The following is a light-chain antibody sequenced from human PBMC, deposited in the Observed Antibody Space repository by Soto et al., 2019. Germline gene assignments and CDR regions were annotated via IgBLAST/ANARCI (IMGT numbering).Light chain of an antibody. CDR3: QEYKSAPLT. J-gene: IGKJ4*01. CDR1: QDISNY. V-gene: IGKV1-27*01. CDR2: AAS. Sequence: DIQMTQSPSSLSASLGDRVIITCRATQDISNYLAWYQQKPGKVPKLLIYAASTLQSGVPSRFSGSGSGTDFTLTISSLQPEDVATFYCQEYKSAPLTFGGGTKVEIK.